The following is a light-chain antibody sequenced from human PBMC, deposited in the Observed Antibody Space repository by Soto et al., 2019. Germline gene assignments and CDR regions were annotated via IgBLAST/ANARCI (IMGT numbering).Light chain of an antibody. V-gene: IGKV1-39*01. J-gene: IGKJ2*01. CDR2: DTS. Sequence: IQVTQSPSFLSASLGDTITITCRPSQGIVNYLNWYQHKSGQPPKIVLFDTSSLARGVPPRFSGSGSGSLFTLTIDSLQPEDFATYYCQHSYNPPYTFGQGT. CDR3: QHSYNPPYT. CDR1: QGIVNY.